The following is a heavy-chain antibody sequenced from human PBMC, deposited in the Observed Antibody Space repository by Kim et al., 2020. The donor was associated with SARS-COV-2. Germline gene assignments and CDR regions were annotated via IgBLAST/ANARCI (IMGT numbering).Heavy chain of an antibody. CDR2: IWYDGSNK. Sequence: GGSLRLSCAASGFTFSSYGMHWVRQAPGKGLEWVAVIWYDGSNKYYADSVKGRFTSSRDNSKNTLYLQMNSLRAEDTAVYYCARVSPPYSSSRNLHYWGQGTLVTVSS. J-gene: IGHJ4*02. CDR3: ARVSPPYSSSRNLHY. CDR1: GFTFSSYG. V-gene: IGHV3-33*01. D-gene: IGHD6-13*01.